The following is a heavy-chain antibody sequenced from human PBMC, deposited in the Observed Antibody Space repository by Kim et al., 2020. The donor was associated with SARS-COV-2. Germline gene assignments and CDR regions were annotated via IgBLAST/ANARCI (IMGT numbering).Heavy chain of an antibody. CDR3: ARVREDGYNSRDAFDI. D-gene: IGHD5-12*01. CDR2: INPNSGGT. Sequence: ASVKVSCKASGYTFTGYYMHWVRQAPGQGLEWMGWINPNSGGTNYAQKFQGRVTMTRDTSISTAYMELSRLRSDDTAVYYCARVREDGYNSRDAFDIWGQGTMVTVSS. V-gene: IGHV1-2*02. J-gene: IGHJ3*02. CDR1: GYTFTGYY.